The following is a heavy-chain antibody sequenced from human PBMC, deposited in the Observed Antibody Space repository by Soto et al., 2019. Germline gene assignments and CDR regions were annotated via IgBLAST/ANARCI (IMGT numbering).Heavy chain of an antibody. J-gene: IGHJ4*02. Sequence: EVHLVASGGALVQPGGSLTLSCVGSGFTLSTYWLAWVRQAPGKGLEWVASINDDGSDRYAVDAVKGRVTISRDNDKKSLYLHMHSLPAEHTVVYFCARDLLRNGDSYRVVFGRWGQGTLV. CDR3: ARDLLRNGDSYRVVFGR. V-gene: IGHV3-7*03. CDR2: INDDGSDR. D-gene: IGHD3-3*01. CDR1: GFTLSTYW.